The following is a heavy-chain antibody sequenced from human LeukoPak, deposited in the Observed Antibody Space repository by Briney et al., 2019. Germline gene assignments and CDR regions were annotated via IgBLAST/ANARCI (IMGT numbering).Heavy chain of an antibody. CDR2: IYYSGST. V-gene: IGHV4-61*01. J-gene: IGHJ4*02. Sequence: SETLSLTCTVSGGSVSSGSYYWSWIRQPPGKGLEWIGYIYYSGSTNYNPSLKSRVTISVDTSKNQFSLKQSSVTAADTAVYYCARVLRGYSGYDYYFDYWGQGTLVTVSS. CDR1: GGSVSSGSYY. CDR3: ARVLRGYSGYDYYFDY. D-gene: IGHD5-12*01.